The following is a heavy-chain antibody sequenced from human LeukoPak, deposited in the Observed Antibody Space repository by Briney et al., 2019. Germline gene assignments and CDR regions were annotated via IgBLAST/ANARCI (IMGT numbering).Heavy chain of an antibody. Sequence: GASVKVSCKASGYTFTGYYMHWVRQAPGQGLEWMGWINPKSGGTNYAQKFQGWVTMTRDTSISTAYMELSRLRSDDTAVYYCARVRFGLTMYDAFDIWGQGTMVTVSS. V-gene: IGHV1-2*04. J-gene: IGHJ3*02. CDR2: INPKSGGT. CDR3: ARVRFGLTMYDAFDI. CDR1: GYTFTGYY. D-gene: IGHD3-10*02.